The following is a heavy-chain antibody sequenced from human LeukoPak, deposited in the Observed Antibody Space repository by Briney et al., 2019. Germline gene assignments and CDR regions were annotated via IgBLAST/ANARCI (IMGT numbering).Heavy chain of an antibody. J-gene: IGHJ4*02. CDR3: ARDRDPYGGKPFDY. CDR1: GFTFSSYS. Sequence: AGGSLRLSCAASGFTFSSYSMNWVRQAPGKGLEWVSSISTSSYIYYADSVKGRFTISRDNAKNSLYLQMNSLRAEDTAVYYCARDRDPYGGKPFDYWGQGTLVTVSS. D-gene: IGHD4/OR15-4a*01. V-gene: IGHV3-21*01. CDR2: ISTSSYI.